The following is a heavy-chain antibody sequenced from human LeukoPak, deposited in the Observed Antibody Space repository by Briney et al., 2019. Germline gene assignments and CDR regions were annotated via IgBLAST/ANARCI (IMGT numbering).Heavy chain of an antibody. D-gene: IGHD6-19*01. J-gene: IGHJ4*02. CDR1: GGSISGYY. Sequence: PSETLSLTCTVSGGSISGYYWSWIRQPAGKGLEWIGRIYTSGSTNYNPSLKSRVTMSVDTSKNQFSLKLSSVTAADTAVYYCARARRQWLAYGNFDYWGQGTLVTVSS. CDR2: IYTSGST. V-gene: IGHV4-4*07. CDR3: ARARRQWLAYGNFDY.